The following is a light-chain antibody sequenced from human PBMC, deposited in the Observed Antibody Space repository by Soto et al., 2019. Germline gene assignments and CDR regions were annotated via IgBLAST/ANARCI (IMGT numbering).Light chain of an antibody. CDR1: QSLVYSDGNTY. V-gene: IGKV2-30*01. CDR2: KVF. Sequence: DVVMTQSPLSLPVTLGQPASISCRSSQSLVYSDGNTYLSWFQQRPGQSPRRLIYKVFNRDSGVPERFSGSGSDTYFTLKISRVEAEDVGVYYCMQGTHWPPNFGPGTKVDI. CDR3: MQGTHWPPN. J-gene: IGKJ3*01.